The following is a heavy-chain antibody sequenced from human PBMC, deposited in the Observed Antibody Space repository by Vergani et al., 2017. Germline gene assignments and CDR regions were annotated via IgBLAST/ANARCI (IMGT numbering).Heavy chain of an antibody. CDR2: INPSGGHT. V-gene: IGHV1-46*01. J-gene: IGHJ5*02. CDR1: GYTFSNYY. CDR3: ARGTTLLIAASGRAWFDP. Sequence: QVQVVQSGAEVKKSGASVKVSCKTSGYTFSNYYMHWVRQAPGQGLEWMGIINPSGGHTNYAPKFQGRVTMTRDTSTSTVYMELSSVTAADTAVYYCARGTTLLIAASGRAWFDPWGQGTLVTVSS. D-gene: IGHD6-13*01.